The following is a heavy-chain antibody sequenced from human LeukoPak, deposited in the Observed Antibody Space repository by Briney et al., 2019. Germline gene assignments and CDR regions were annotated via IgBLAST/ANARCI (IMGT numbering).Heavy chain of an antibody. CDR2: ISSSGYTI. CDR1: GFTFSDYY. V-gene: IGHV3-11*01. J-gene: IGHJ4*02. Sequence: GGSLRLSCAASGFTFSDYYMSWIRQAPGKGLEWVSYISSSGYTIYYADSVKGRFTISRDNVKNSLYLQMNSLRAEDTAVYYCARDKGDGYITYSFDYWGQGTLVTVSS. CDR3: ARDKGDGYITYSFDY. D-gene: IGHD5-24*01.